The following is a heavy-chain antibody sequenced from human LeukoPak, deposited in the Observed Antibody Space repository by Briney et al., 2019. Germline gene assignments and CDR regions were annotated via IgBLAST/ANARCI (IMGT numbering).Heavy chain of an antibody. V-gene: IGHV3-23*01. Sequence: PGGSLRLSCAASGFTFSSYAMSWVRQAPGKGLEWVSAVSGSGGSTYYADSVKGRFTIFRDNSKNTLYLQMNSLRAEDTAVYYCAKENDFWSGYLTPKFDPWGQGTLVTVSS. D-gene: IGHD3-3*01. CDR3: AKENDFWSGYLTPKFDP. J-gene: IGHJ5*02. CDR1: GFTFSSYA. CDR2: VSGSGGST.